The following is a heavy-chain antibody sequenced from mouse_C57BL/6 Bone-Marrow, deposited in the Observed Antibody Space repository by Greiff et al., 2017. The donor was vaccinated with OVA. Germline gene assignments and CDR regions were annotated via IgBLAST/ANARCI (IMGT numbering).Heavy chain of an antibody. CDR3: TDYYGSSSYWYFDV. J-gene: IGHJ1*03. D-gene: IGHD1-1*01. CDR2: IRLKSDNYAT. Sequence: EVHLVESGGGLVQPGGSMKLSCVASGFTFSNYWMNWVRQSPEKGLEWVAQIRLKSDNYATHYAESVKGRFTISRDDSKSSVYLQMNNLRAEDTGIYYCTDYYGSSSYWYFDVWGTGTTVTVSS. CDR1: GFTFSNYW. V-gene: IGHV6-3*01.